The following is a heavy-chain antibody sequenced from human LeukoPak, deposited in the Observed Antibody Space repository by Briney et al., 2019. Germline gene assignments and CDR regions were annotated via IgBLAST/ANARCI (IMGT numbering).Heavy chain of an antibody. CDR2: IGYDGSNE. D-gene: IGHD1-26*01. V-gene: IGHV3-33*01. Sequence: GGSLRLSCAAFGFTLNNYAMHWVRQAPGKGLRWVAVIGYDGSNEYYADSVKGRFTISRDNSNNTLYLQMNSLRAEDTAVYYCAREPWVPPYYYFGMDVWGQGTTVTVSS. CDR1: GFTLNNYA. J-gene: IGHJ6*02. CDR3: AREPWVPPYYYFGMDV.